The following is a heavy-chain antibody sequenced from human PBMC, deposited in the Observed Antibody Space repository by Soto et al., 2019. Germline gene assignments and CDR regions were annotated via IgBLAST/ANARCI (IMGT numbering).Heavy chain of an antibody. V-gene: IGHV1-3*01. CDR2: INAGNGNT. D-gene: IGHD3-22*01. CDR1: GYTFTSYA. Sequence: QVQLVQSGAEVKKPGASVKVSCKASGYTFTSYAMHWVRQAPGQRLEWMGWINAGNGNTKYSQKFQGRVTITRDTSAITAYMELSSLRSEDTAVYYCAISSGYYYVDYWGQGTRVTVSS. CDR3: AISSGYYYVDY. J-gene: IGHJ4*02.